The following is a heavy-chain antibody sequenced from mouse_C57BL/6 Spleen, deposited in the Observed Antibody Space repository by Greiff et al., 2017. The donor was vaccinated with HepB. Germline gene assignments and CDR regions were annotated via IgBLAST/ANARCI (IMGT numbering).Heavy chain of an antibody. J-gene: IGHJ2*01. CDR2: IYPGDGDT. D-gene: IGHD3-3*01. CDR1: GYAFSSSW. Sequence: QVQLQQSGPELVKPGASVKISCKASGYAFSSSWMNWVKQRPGKGLEWIGRIYPGDGDTNYNGKFKGKATLTADKSSSTAYMQLSSLTSEDSAVYFCAISRAGNYFDYWGQGTTLTVSS. V-gene: IGHV1-82*01. CDR3: AISRAGNYFDY.